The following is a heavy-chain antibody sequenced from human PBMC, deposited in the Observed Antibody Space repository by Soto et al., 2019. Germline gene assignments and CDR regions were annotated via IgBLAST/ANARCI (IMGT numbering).Heavy chain of an antibody. J-gene: IGHJ4*02. D-gene: IGHD1-7*01. Sequence: SVKVSCKASGGTFSNYVVNWVRQAPGQGLEWMGRIIPISGAANHAQKFQGRVTITADKSTSTSYMELSSLRSEDTAVYYCARDMTRTVVPYFDFWGQGTLVTVS. V-gene: IGHV1-69*06. CDR2: IIPISGAA. CDR1: GGTFSNYV. CDR3: ARDMTRTVVPYFDF.